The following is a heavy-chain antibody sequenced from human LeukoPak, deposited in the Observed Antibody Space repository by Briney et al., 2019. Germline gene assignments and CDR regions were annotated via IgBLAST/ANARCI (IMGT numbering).Heavy chain of an antibody. J-gene: IGHJ4*02. V-gene: IGHV3-23*01. Sequence: GGSLRLSCAASGFTVSAYAMAWVRQAPGKGLEWVSTIYDDNTYYADSVKGRFAISTDNSKNTLYLQMNSLRVEDTAVYFCAARKVRGVWFYLDYWGQGTLVAVS. CDR2: IYDDNT. CDR1: GFTVSAYA. D-gene: IGHD3-10*01. CDR3: AARKVRGVWFYLDY.